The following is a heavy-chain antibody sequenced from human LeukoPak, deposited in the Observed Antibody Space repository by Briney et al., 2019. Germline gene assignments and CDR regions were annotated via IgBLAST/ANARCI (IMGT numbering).Heavy chain of an antibody. V-gene: IGHV3-23*01. CDR2: ISGSGGST. CDR1: GFTFSSYA. CDR3: AKGGYCSSTSCRMNFDY. Sequence: GGSLRLSCAASGFTFSSYAMSWVRQAPGKGLEWVSAISGSGGSTYYADSVKGRFTISRDNSKNTLYLQMYSLRAEDTAVYYCAKGGYCSSTSCRMNFDYWGQGTLVTVSS. J-gene: IGHJ4*02. D-gene: IGHD2-2*01.